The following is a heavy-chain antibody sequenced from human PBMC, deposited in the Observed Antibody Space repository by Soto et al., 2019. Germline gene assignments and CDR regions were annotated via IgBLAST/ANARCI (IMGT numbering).Heavy chain of an antibody. Sequence: SETLSLTCAVSGGSISSGGYSWSWIRQPPGKGLEWIGYIYHNGSTYYSPSLKSRVTMSVDRSKNHFSLKLISVTTADTAVYFCAREGNLGRWIQPLDSWGQGTLVTVSS. D-gene: IGHD2-2*03. CDR3: AREGNLGRWIQPLDS. CDR2: IYHNGST. V-gene: IGHV4-30-2*01. CDR1: GGSISSGGYS. J-gene: IGHJ4*02.